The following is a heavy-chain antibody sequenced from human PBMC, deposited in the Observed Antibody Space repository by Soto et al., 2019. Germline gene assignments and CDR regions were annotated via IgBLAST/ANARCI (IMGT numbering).Heavy chain of an antibody. CDR2: INAGNGNT. CDR3: ARSWSAAVLLNY. CDR1: GYTFTNYA. D-gene: IGHD6-13*01. V-gene: IGHV1-3*01. J-gene: IGHJ4*02. Sequence: ASVKVSCKASGYTFTNYAMHWVRQAPGQRLEWMGWINAGNGNTKYSQKFQGRVTITRDTSASTAYMELSRLRSDDTAVYYCARSWSAAVLLNYWGQGTLVTVSS.